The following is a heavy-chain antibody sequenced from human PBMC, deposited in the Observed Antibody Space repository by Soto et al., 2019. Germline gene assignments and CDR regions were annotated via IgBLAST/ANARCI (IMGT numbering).Heavy chain of an antibody. D-gene: IGHD3-3*01. CDR1: GGTFSSYA. Sequence: GASVKVSCKASGGTFSSYAISWVRQAPGQGLEWMGGIIPIFGTANYAQKFQGRVTITADESTSTAYMELSSLRSEDTAVYYCARVCGSVSTMHCYHHYRMDVWGQGTTVTVAS. CDR3: ARVCGSVSTMHCYHHYRMDV. V-gene: IGHV1-69*13. J-gene: IGHJ6*02. CDR2: IIPIFGTA.